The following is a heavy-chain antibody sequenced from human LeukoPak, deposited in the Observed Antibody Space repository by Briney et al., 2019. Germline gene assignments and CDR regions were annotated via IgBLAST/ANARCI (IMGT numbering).Heavy chain of an antibody. D-gene: IGHD6-13*01. CDR3: ATSRGSWPDYFDY. CDR2: ISSFSGTI. CDR1: GFTFSSYE. V-gene: IGHV3-48*01. Sequence: GGSLRLSCAASGFTFSSYEMNWVRQAPGKGLEWVSYISSFSGTINYADSVKGRFTISRDNAKNSLYLQMNSLRAEDTAVYYCATSRGSWPDYFDYWGQGTLVTVSS. J-gene: IGHJ4*02.